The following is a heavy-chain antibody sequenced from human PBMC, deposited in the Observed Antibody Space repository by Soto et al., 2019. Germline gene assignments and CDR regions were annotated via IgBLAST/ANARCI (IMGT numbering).Heavy chain of an antibody. Sequence: ESAPTLVNPTHTLTLTCTFSGFSLSTSGMCVSWIRQPPGKALEWLARIDWDDDKYYSTSLNNRLTISKDTSKNQVVLTMTNLDSVETAPYSCSRIVVAVAGTFWFDPWGQGTLGTVSS. D-gene: IGHD6-19*01. V-gene: IGHV2-70*11. J-gene: IGHJ5*02. CDR2: IDWDDDK. CDR3: SRIVVAVAGTFWFDP. CDR1: GFSLSTSGMC.